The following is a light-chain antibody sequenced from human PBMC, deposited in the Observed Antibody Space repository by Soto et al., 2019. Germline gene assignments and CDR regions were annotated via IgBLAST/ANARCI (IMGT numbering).Light chain of an antibody. J-gene: IGKJ1*01. CDR3: QQRSNWPWT. Sequence: TVSQSPGGRATLYCLASQYISSKVAWYQQIPGQAPRLLIYDASNRATGIPVRFSGSGSGTDYTLTITNLESEDFAVYYCQQRSNWPWTFGQGTKVDI. CDR2: DAS. CDR1: QYISSK. V-gene: IGKV3-11*01.